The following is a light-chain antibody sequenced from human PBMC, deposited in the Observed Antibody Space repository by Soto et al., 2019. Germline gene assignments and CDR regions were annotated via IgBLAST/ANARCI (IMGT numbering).Light chain of an antibody. CDR2: DAY. Sequence: VLTQSPDTLSLSPGETATLSCRASQSVDRYVAWYHQKLGQAPRLLIYDAYTRATGVAARFTGSGSATDFSLTITCLEPEDFAVYYCQQRAKWPSTFGPGTKVE. CDR3: QQRAKWPST. V-gene: IGKV3-11*01. CDR1: QSVDRY. J-gene: IGKJ2*02.